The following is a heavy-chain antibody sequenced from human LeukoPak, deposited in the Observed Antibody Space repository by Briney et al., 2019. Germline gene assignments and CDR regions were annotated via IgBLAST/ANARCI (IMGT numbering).Heavy chain of an antibody. CDR3: AKLGSYDSSGYVDY. D-gene: IGHD3-22*01. Sequence: GGSLRLSCAASGFTFSSYAMSWVRQAPGKGLEWVSAISGSGGSTYYADSVKGRFTISRDNSKNTLYLQMNSLRAEDTAVYYCAKLGSYDSSGYVDYWGQGTLVTVSS. V-gene: IGHV3-23*01. CDR2: ISGSGGST. J-gene: IGHJ4*02. CDR1: GFTFSSYA.